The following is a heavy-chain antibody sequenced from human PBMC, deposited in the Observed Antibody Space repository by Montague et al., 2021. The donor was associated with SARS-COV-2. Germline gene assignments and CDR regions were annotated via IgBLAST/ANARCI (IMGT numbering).Heavy chain of an antibody. CDR2: IWNDGSKK. D-gene: IGHD7-27*01. V-gene: IGHV3-33*01. CDR3: VGDPGDPDTFDY. J-gene: IGHJ4*02. CDR1: GFTYSKYG. Sequence: SLRLSCAASGFTYSKYGVHWVRQAQGKGLEWWASIWNDGSKKYHADSVKGRFTISRDNSNNMLYLQMDSLRAEDAAVYYCVGDPGDPDTFDYWGQGTQVTVSS.